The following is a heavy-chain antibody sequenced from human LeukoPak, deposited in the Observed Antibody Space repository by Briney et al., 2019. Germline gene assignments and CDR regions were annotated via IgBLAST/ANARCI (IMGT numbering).Heavy chain of an antibody. CDR2: INHSGST. Sequence: PSETLSLTCTVSGGSISSSSYSWGWIRQPPGKGLEWIGEINHSGSTNYNPSLKSRVTISVDTSKNQFSLKLSSVTAADTAVYYCASGGWLRLGYWGQGTLVTVSS. CDR3: ASGGWLRLGY. CDR1: GGSISSSSYS. D-gene: IGHD5-12*01. J-gene: IGHJ4*02. V-gene: IGHV4-39*07.